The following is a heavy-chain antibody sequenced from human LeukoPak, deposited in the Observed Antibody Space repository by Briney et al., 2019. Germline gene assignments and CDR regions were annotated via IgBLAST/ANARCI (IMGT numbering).Heavy chain of an antibody. CDR3: VRGYYGSGSYLDAFDI. CDR2: IYHSGST. J-gene: IGHJ3*02. V-gene: IGHV4-30-2*01. Sequence: SETLSLTCAVSGGSISSGGYSWSWIRQPPGKGLEWIGYIYHSGSTYYNPSLKSRVTISVHRSKNQFSLKLSSVTAADTAVYYCVRGYYGSGSYLDAFDIWGQGAMVTVSS. CDR1: GGSISSGGYS. D-gene: IGHD3-10*01.